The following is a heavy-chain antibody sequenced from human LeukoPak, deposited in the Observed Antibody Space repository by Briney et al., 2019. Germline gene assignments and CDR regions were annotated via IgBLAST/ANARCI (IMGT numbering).Heavy chain of an antibody. CDR3: ARDKGGWYSSWFDP. Sequence: PGGSLRLSCAAAGFAFSNYWMNWVRQAPGKGLEWVANIKEDGSEKYYVDSVRGRFTISRDNAKNSLYLQMNNLRADDTAVYYCARDKGGWYSSWFDPWGQGTLVTVSS. D-gene: IGHD6-19*01. CDR2: IKEDGSEK. J-gene: IGHJ5*02. V-gene: IGHV3-7*01. CDR1: GFAFSNYW.